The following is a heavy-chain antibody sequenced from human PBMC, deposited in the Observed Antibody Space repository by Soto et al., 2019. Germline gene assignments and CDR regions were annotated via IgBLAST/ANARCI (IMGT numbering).Heavy chain of an antibody. CDR1: GFTFTSSA. D-gene: IGHD3-9*01. CDR2: IVVGSGNT. CDR3: AADILTGYYRGIDY. Sequence: QMQLVQSGPEVKKPGTSVKVSCKASGFTFTSSAVQWVRQARGQRLEWIGWIVVGSGNTNYAQKFQERVTITRDMSTSTAYMELSSLRSEDTAVYYCAADILTGYYRGIDYWGQGTLVTVSS. J-gene: IGHJ4*02. V-gene: IGHV1-58*01.